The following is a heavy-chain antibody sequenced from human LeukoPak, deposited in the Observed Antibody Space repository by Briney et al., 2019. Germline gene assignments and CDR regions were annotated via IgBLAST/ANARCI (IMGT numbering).Heavy chain of an antibody. V-gene: IGHV4-34*01. D-gene: IGHD6-6*01. J-gene: IGHJ4*02. CDR3: ARGGGALEYSSSGVDY. CDR1: GGSFSGYY. CDR2: INHSGGT. Sequence: PSETLSLTCAVYGGSFSGYYWSWIRQPPGKGLEWIGEINHSGGTNYNPSLKSRVTISVDTSKNQFSLKLSSVTAADTAVYYCARGGGALEYSSSGVDYWGQGTLVTVSS.